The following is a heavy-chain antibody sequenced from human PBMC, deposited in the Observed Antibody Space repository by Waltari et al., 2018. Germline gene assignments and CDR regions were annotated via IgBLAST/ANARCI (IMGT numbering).Heavy chain of an antibody. CDR3: AKDGIMPTH. J-gene: IGHJ4*02. CDR2: IYSGGSST. CDR1: GFTFSSYA. V-gene: IGHV3-23*03. Sequence: EVQLLESGGGLVQPGGSLSLSCAASGFTFSSYAMSWVRQAPGKGLEWVSVIYSGGSSTYYADSVKGRFTISRDNSKNTLYLQMNSLRAEDTAIYYCAKDGIMPTHWGQGTLVTVSS. D-gene: IGHD1-26*01.